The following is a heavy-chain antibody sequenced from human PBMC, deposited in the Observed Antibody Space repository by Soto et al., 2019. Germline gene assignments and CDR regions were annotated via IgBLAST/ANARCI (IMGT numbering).Heavy chain of an antibody. D-gene: IGHD6-19*01. CDR2: ISYDGNNK. CDR1: GFTFSTYG. V-gene: IGHV3-30*18. CDR3: AKGVGGGAGGVAGQLDYFDH. J-gene: IGHJ4*02. Sequence: PVGSLRLSCAASGFTFSTYGMHWVRQAPGKGLEWVAVISYDGNNKYFADSVKGRFTISRDNSENTLSLHMNSLRTEDTAVYYCAKGVGGGAGGVAGQLDYFDHWGQGTLVTVSS.